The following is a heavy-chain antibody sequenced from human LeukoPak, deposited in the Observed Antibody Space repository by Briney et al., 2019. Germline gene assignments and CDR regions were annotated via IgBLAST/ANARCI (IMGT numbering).Heavy chain of an antibody. V-gene: IGHV1-69*01. Sequence: SVKVSCKASGGTFSSYAISWVRQAPGQGLEWMGGIIPIFGTANYAQKFQGRVTITADESTSTAYMELSSLRSDDTAVYYCARDRGGSYYAGDDYGMDVWGQGTTVTVSS. CDR1: GGTFSSYA. CDR2: IIPIFGTA. J-gene: IGHJ6*02. D-gene: IGHD1-26*01. CDR3: ARDRGGSYYAGDDYGMDV.